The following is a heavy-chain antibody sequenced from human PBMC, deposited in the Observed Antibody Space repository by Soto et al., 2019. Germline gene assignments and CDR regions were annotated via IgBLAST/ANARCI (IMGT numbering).Heavy chain of an antibody. CDR2: INPAGGTT. V-gene: IGHV1-46*01. CDR1: GYSFTSTY. Sequence: QVQLVQSGAEVKKPGASVRISCRASGYSFTSTYVHWVRQAPGQGPEWMGIINPAGGTTYYAQKFQGRLTITSDTSTDTVFMDLNDXXXXXXXXXXXXXKVVTYYDKWGQGTLLTV. J-gene: IGHJ4*02. CDR3: XXKVVTYYDK.